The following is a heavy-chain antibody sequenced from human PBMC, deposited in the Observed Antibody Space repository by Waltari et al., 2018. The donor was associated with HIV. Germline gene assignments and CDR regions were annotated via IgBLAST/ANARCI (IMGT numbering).Heavy chain of an antibody. V-gene: IGHV3-21*02. CDR2: ISGTTDYT. Sequence: EVQLVESGGGLVKPGGSLRLSCSASGFNFGNYGMNWVRQASGKGLEVVASISGTTDYTHYPYSLKSRFTISRDTAKESLFLQMNGLGAEDTAIDYCVRGVVDFWGQGIPVNVSS. CDR3: VRGVVDF. J-gene: IGHJ4*02. CDR1: GFNFGNYG.